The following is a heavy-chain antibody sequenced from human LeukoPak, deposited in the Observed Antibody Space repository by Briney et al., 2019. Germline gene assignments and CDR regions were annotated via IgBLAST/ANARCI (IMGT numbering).Heavy chain of an antibody. D-gene: IGHD6-13*01. CDR1: GYTFISYG. J-gene: IGHJ4*02. V-gene: IGHV1-18*01. CDR3: ATRSWGIFDY. Sequence: ASVKVSCKASGYTFISYGITWVRQAPGQGLEWMGWISAYSGNTNYAQSLQGRVTMTTDTSTSTAYMELRSLRSDDTAVYYCATRSWGIFDYWGQGTLVTVSS. CDR2: ISAYSGNT.